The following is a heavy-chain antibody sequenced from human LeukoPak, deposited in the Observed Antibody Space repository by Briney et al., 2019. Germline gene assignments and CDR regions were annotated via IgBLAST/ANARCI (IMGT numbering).Heavy chain of an antibody. CDR2: MNPNSGNT. Sequence: ASVKVSCKASGYTFTSYDINWVRQATGQGLEWMGWMNPNSGNTGYAQKFQGRVTMTRNTSISTAYMELSSLRSEDTAVYARGLPASGSGYLTDYYYYGMDVWGQGTTVTVSS. CDR3: GLPASGSGYLTDYYYYGMDV. D-gene: IGHD3-22*01. V-gene: IGHV1-8*01. CDR1: GYTFTSYD. J-gene: IGHJ6*02.